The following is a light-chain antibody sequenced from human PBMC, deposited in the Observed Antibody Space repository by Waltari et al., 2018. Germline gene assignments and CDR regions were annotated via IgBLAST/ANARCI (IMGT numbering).Light chain of an antibody. J-gene: IGLJ2*01. CDR2: DVS. CDR3: CSRAGSSVV. Sequence: QSALTQPRSVSGSPGQSVTISCTGPSGDVGDSNYVSWYQEQPGKAPRLTIYDVSERPSGVPDRFSASKSGNTASLTISGLQAEDEGSYHCCSRAGSSVVFGGGTKLTVL. V-gene: IGLV2-11*01. CDR1: SGDVGDSNY.